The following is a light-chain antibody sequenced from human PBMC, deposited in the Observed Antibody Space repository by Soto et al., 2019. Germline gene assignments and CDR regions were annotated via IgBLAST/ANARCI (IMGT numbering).Light chain of an antibody. CDR2: ASS. J-gene: IGKJ2*01. CDR3: LQTYTLPRT. V-gene: IGKV1-39*01. CDR1: QNIKFY. Sequence: DIQMPQSPSSLSASVGDRVTITCRASQNIKFYLNWYHQKPGRDPELLIYASSTLQNGVPLRFSGSGSGTDFSLTISGLQPEDFASYYCLQTYTLPRTFGQGTRLVI.